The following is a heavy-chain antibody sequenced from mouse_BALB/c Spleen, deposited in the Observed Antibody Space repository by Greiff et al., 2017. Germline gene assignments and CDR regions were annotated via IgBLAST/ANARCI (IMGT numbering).Heavy chain of an antibody. Sequence: QVQLQQPGAELVRPGASVKLSCKASGYTFTSYWINWVKQRPGQGLEWIGNIYPSDSYTNYNQKFKDKATLTVDKSSSTAYMQLSSPTSEDSAVYYCTRFLYDVYYDYWGQGTTLTVSS. V-gene: IGHV1-69*02. J-gene: IGHJ2*01. CDR2: IYPSDSYT. CDR3: TRFLYDVYYDY. D-gene: IGHD2-3*01. CDR1: GYTFTSYW.